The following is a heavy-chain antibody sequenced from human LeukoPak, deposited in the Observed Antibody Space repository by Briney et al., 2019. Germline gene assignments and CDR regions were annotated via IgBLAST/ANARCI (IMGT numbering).Heavy chain of an antibody. CDR1: GFTFSNAW. J-gene: IGHJ6*03. V-gene: IGHV3-53*01. Sequence: PGGSLRLSCAVSGFTFSNAWMSWVRQAPGKGLEWVSVIYSGGSTYYADSVKGRFTISRDNSKNTLYLQMNSLRAEDTAVYYCARDFVLGDYYYMDVWGKGTTVTISS. D-gene: IGHD3-16*01. CDR3: ARDFVLGDYYYMDV. CDR2: IYSGGST.